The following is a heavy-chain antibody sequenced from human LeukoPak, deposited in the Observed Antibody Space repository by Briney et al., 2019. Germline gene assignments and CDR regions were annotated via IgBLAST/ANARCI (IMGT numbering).Heavy chain of an antibody. Sequence: GRSLRLSCAASGFTFSSYGTHWVRQAPGKGLEWVAVISYDGSNKYYADSVKGRFTISRDNSKNTLYLQMNSLRAEDTAVYYCAKNTAGIVVVTAIDYWGQGTLVTVSS. CDR2: ISYDGSNK. CDR3: AKNTAGIVVVTAIDY. J-gene: IGHJ4*02. V-gene: IGHV3-30*18. D-gene: IGHD2-21*02. CDR1: GFTFSSYG.